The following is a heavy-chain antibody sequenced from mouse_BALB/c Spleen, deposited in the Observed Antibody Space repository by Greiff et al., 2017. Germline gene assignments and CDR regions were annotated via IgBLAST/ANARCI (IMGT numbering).Heavy chain of an antibody. CDR1: GYTFTDYV. CDR2: IYPGSGST. D-gene: IGHD1-1*01. V-gene: IGHV1-77*01. Sequence: QVQLQQSGPELVKPGASVKMSCKASGYTFTDYVISWVKQRTGQGLEWIGEIYPGSGSTYYNEKFKGKATLTADKSSNTAYMQLSSLTSEDSAVYFCAIYYGSSLDWFAYWGQGTLVTVSA. J-gene: IGHJ3*01. CDR3: AIYYGSSLDWFAY.